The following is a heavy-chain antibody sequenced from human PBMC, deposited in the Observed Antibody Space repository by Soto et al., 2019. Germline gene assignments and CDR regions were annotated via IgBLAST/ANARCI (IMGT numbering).Heavy chain of an antibody. CDR1: GGYITSGDFY. CDR3: ARVTNATFDP. CDR2: IYYTGST. Sequence: QVQLQESGPGLVKPSQTLTLSCTVSGGYITSGDFYWTWIRQRPGQGLEWIGNIYYTGSTYYNPSLKSRVSISVDMSKNHFSLRLSSVTPADTAVYYCARVTNATFDPWGQGTLVTVSS. J-gene: IGHJ5*02. V-gene: IGHV4-31*03. D-gene: IGHD2-2*01.